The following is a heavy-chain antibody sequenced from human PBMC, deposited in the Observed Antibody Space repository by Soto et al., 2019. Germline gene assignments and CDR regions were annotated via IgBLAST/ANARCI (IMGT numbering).Heavy chain of an antibody. Sequence: GGSLILSCAASGFTFSSYSMNWVRQAPGKGLEWVSYISSSSSTIYYADSVKGRFTISRDNAKNSLYLQMNSLRAEDTAVYYCARVGIAAAGRYYYYGMDVWGQGTTVTVSS. CDR1: GFTFSSYS. CDR3: ARVGIAAAGRYYYYGMDV. J-gene: IGHJ6*02. V-gene: IGHV3-48*01. CDR2: ISSSSSTI. D-gene: IGHD6-13*01.